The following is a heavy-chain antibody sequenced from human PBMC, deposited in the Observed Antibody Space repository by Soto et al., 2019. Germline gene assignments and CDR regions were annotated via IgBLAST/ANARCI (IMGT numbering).Heavy chain of an antibody. CDR1: GFTFDDYA. CDR3: AEDTYSSGWYGSAFDI. Sequence: GGSLRLSCAASGFTFDDYAMHWVRQAPGKGLEWVSGISWNSGSIGYADSVKGRFTISRDNAKNSLYLQMNSLRAEDTALYYWAEDTYSSGWYGSAFDIWGQGTMVTVSS. V-gene: IGHV3-9*01. D-gene: IGHD6-19*01. J-gene: IGHJ3*02. CDR2: ISWNSGSI.